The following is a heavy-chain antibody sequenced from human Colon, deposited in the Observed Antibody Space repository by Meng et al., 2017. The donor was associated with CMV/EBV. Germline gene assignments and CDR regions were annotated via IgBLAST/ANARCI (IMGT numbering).Heavy chain of an antibody. D-gene: IGHD3-22*01. V-gene: IGHV3-9*01. CDR3: VRGHYDGA. CDR1: GFTFDDYP. CDR2: ISWNSGAI. Sequence: SLKISCEASGFTFDDYPMHWVRQAPGKGPEWVAGISWNSGAIGYADSVKGRFTISRDNAKNSVYLHMNSLRVDDTALYYCVRGHYDGAWGHGTLVTVSS. J-gene: IGHJ5*01.